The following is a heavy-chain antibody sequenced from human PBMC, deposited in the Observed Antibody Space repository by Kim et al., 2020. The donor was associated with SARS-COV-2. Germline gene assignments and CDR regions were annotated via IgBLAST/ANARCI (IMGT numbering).Heavy chain of an antibody. D-gene: IGHD3-22*01. CDR1: GDSVSSGSHY. CDR3: ARHSPLSGYLDH. V-gene: IGHV4-39*01. Sequence: SETLSLTCSVSGDSVSSGSHYWGWIRQPPGKGLEWIGSMYYFGDTHYNPSLKSRVTISVDTSKNQVSLRLNSVTAADTALYYCARHSPLSGYLDHWGQGT. J-gene: IGHJ4*02. CDR2: MYYFGDT.